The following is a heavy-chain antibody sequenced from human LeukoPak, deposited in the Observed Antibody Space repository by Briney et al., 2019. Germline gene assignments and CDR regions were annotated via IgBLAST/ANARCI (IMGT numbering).Heavy chain of an antibody. CDR1: GFTFSSYA. CDR3: ARVSASSWPYYYYMDV. D-gene: IGHD6-13*01. V-gene: IGHV4-59*01. Sequence: LRLSCAASGFTFSSYAMSWVRQAPGKGLEWIGYIYYSGSTNYNPSLKSRVTISVDTSKNQFSLKLSSVTAADTAVYYCARVSASSWPYYYYMDVWGKGTTVTVSS. CDR2: IYYSGST. J-gene: IGHJ6*03.